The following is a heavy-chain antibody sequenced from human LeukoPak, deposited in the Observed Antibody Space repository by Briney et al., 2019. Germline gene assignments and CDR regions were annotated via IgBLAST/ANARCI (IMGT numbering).Heavy chain of an antibody. D-gene: IGHD3-10*01. CDR3: ARLQSMVRGDIPYYFDY. V-gene: IGHV4-39*01. J-gene: IGHJ4*02. Sequence: SETLSLTCTVSGGSISSSSYYWGWIRQPPGKGLEWIGSIYYSGSTYYNPSLKSRVTISVDTSKNQFSLKLSSVTAADTAVYYCARLQSMVRGDIPYYFDYWGQGTLVTVSS. CDR1: GGSISSSSYY. CDR2: IYYSGST.